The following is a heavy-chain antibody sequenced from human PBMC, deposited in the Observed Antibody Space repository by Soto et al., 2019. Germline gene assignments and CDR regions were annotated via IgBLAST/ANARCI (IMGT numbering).Heavy chain of an antibody. CDR1: GFTFSSYG. CDR3: AKEGEYSGSPIFDY. V-gene: IGHV3-30*18. J-gene: IGHJ4*02. Sequence: QVQLVESGGGVVQPGRSLRLSCAASGFTFSSYGMHWVRQAPGKGLEWVTVISYDGSNKLYADSVKGRFTISRDNSKNTLYLQMNSLRAEEAAVYYCAKEGEYSGSPIFDYWGQGTLVTVSS. D-gene: IGHD1-26*01. CDR2: ISYDGSNK.